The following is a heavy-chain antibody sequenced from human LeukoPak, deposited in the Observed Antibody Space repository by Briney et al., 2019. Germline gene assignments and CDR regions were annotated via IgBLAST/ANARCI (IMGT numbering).Heavy chain of an antibody. Sequence: GGSLRLSCAASGFTFSSYEMSWVRQAPGKGLEWVSAISGSGGSTYYADSVKGRFTISRDNSKNTLYLQMNSLRAEDTAVYYCANRIAATGVVYWGQGTLVTVSS. D-gene: IGHD6-13*01. CDR3: ANRIAATGVVY. CDR1: GFTFSSYE. V-gene: IGHV3-23*01. CDR2: ISGSGGST. J-gene: IGHJ4*02.